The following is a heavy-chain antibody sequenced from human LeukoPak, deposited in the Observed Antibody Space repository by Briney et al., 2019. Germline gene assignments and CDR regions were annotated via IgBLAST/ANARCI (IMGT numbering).Heavy chain of an antibody. D-gene: IGHD2-2*02. CDR1: GGSISSYY. CDR2: IYTSGST. Sequence: SETLSLTCTVSGGSISSYYWSWIRQPAGKGLEWIGRIYTSGSTNYNPSLKSRVTMSVDTSKNQFSLKLSSATAADTAVYYCARESRWAVPAAIDWFDPWGQGTLVTVSS. J-gene: IGHJ5*02. CDR3: ARESRWAVPAAIDWFDP. V-gene: IGHV4-4*07.